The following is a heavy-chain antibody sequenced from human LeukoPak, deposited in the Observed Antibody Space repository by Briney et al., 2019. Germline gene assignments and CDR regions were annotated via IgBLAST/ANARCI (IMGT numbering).Heavy chain of an antibody. D-gene: IGHD3-3*01. CDR1: GFTFSSYG. CDR2: NSGSGGST. V-gene: IGHV3-23*01. Sequence: PGGSLRLSCAASGFTFSSYGMTWVRQAPGKGLEWVSGNSGSGGSTYYADSVKGRFTISRDNAKNSLYLQMNSLRAADTAVYYCARDQKGTDFGVVNPPHDYWGQGTLVTVSS. J-gene: IGHJ4*02. CDR3: ARDQKGTDFGVVNPPHDY.